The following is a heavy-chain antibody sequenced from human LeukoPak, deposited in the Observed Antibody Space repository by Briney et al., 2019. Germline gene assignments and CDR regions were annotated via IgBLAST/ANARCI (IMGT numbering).Heavy chain of an antibody. V-gene: IGHV4-34*01. D-gene: IGHD3-16*01. Sequence: SETLSLTCAVYGGSFSGYYWSWIRQPPGKGLEWIGEINHSGSTNYSPSLKSRVTISVDTSKNQFSLKLSSVTAADTAVYYCARGLLGEGFDYWGQGTLVTVSS. J-gene: IGHJ4*02. CDR1: GGSFSGYY. CDR2: INHSGST. CDR3: ARGLLGEGFDY.